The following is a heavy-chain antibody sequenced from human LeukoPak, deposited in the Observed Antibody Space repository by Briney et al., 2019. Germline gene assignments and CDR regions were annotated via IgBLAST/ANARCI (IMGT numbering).Heavy chain of an antibody. Sequence: GRSLRLSCAASGFTFSSYGMHWVRQAPGKGLEWVAVISYDGSNKYYADSVKGRFTISRDNSKNTLYLQMNSLRAEDTAVYYCAKDRDTAMVLYGMDVWGQGTTVTVSS. CDR1: GFTFSSYG. CDR2: ISYDGSNK. CDR3: AKDRDTAMVLYGMDV. V-gene: IGHV3-30*18. D-gene: IGHD5-18*01. J-gene: IGHJ6*02.